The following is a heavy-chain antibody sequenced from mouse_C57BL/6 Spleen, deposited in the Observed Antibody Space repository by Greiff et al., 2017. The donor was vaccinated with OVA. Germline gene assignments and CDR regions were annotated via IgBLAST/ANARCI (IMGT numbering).Heavy chain of an antibody. V-gene: IGHV5-6*01. D-gene: IGHD2-4*01. J-gene: IGHJ3*01. CDR1: GFTFSSYG. CDR3: ARLHYDYDEEAWFAY. CDR2: ISSGGSYP. Sequence: VQLKESGGDLVKPGGSLKLSCAASGFTFSSYGMSWVRQTPDKRLEWVATISSGGSYPYYPDSVKGRFTISRDNAKNTLYLQMSSLKSEDTAMYYCARLHYDYDEEAWFAYWGQGTLVTVSA.